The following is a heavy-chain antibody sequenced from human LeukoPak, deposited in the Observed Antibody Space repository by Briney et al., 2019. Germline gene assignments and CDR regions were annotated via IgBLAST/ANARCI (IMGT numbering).Heavy chain of an antibody. Sequence: KTSETLSLTCSVSGGSITSSSYYWGWIRQPPEKGLEWIGSIFYTGGTNYSPSLKSRVTMSVDTFKNQFSLKLSSVTAADTAMYYCASIGYCSSTSCYDYWGQGTLVTVSS. J-gene: IGHJ4*02. CDR1: GGSITSSSYY. D-gene: IGHD2-2*01. CDR2: IFYTGGT. CDR3: ASIGYCSSTSCYDY. V-gene: IGHV4-39*01.